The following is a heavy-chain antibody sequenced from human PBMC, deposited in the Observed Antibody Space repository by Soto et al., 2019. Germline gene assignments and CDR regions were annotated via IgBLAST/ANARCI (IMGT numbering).Heavy chain of an antibody. V-gene: IGHV4-31*03. CDR3: ARAFFPWFGERKYYGMDV. CDR1: GGSISSGGYY. CDR2: IYYSGST. Sequence: SETLSLTGTVSGGSISSGGYYWSWIRQHPGKGLEWIGYIYYSGSTYYNPSLKSRVTISVDTSKNQFSLKLSSVTAADTAVYYCARAFFPWFGERKYYGMDVWGQGTTVTVSS. D-gene: IGHD3-10*01. J-gene: IGHJ6*02.